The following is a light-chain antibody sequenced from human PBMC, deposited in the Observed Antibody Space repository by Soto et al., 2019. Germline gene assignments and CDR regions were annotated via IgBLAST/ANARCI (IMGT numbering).Light chain of an antibody. V-gene: IGLV2-14*01. Sequence: QSVLTQPASVSGSPGQSITISCTGTSSDVGGYDYVSWYQQYAGKAPKLTIYNVRNRPSGVSNRFSGSKSGNTAYLTISGLQPEDEADYYCSSYTNSGTVLFGGGTKLTVL. CDR2: NVR. J-gene: IGLJ2*01. CDR3: SSYTNSGTVL. CDR1: SSDVGGYDY.